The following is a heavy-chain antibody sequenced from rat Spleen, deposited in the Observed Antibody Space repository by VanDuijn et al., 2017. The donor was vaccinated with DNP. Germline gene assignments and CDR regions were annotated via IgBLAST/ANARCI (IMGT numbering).Heavy chain of an antibody. Sequence: QVQLKESGPGLVLPSQTLSLTCTVSGFSLTGYTVNWIRQPPGKGLEWIAAISGGGNTYYNSALKSRLSISRDTSKSQVFLKMNSLQTEDTAIYFCTRDYYSSSFVYWGQGTLVTVSS. CDR3: TRDYYSSSFVY. J-gene: IGHJ3*01. V-gene: IGHV2-6*01. CDR1: GFSLTGYT. CDR2: ISGGGNT. D-gene: IGHD1-2*01.